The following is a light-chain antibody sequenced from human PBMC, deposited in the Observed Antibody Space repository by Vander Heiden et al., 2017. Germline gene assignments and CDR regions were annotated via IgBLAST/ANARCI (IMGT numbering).Light chain of an antibody. J-gene: IGLJ3*02. CDR2: VNGDGSH. CDR3: QTWGTGIRV. CDR1: SGHSYYA. Sequence: QLVLTQSPSASASLGASVNLTSTLSSGHSYYAIAWHQQQPDKGPRFLMKVNGDGSHIKGAGIPDRFSGSSSGAERYLTISSLQSEDEADYYCQTWGTGIRVFGGGTKLTVL. V-gene: IGLV4-69*01.